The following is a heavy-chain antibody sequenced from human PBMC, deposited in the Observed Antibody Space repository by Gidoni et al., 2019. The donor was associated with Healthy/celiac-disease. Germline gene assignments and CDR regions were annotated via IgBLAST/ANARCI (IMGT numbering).Heavy chain of an antibody. D-gene: IGHD3-22*01. CDR3: AKMPGGGDSSGYRHGAIN. J-gene: IGHJ4*02. CDR1: GFTFSSYA. V-gene: IGHV3-23*01. Sequence: EVQLLESGGGLVQPGGSLRLSCAASGFTFSSYAMSWVRQAPGKGLEWVSAISGSGGSTYYADSVKGRFTISRDNSKNTLYLQMNSLRAEDTAVYYCAKMPGGGDSSGYRHGAINWGQGTLVTVSS. CDR2: ISGSGGST.